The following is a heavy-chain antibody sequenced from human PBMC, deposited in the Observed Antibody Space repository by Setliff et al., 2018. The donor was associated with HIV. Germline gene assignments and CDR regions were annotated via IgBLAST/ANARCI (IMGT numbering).Heavy chain of an antibody. D-gene: IGHD2-21*01. CDR2: IYTSGRT. CDR3: ARGPSILWWTPHQTPYYFDY. Sequence: SLTCTVSGGSISSGSHYWSWIRQPAGKGLEWIGLIYTSGRTNYNPSLKSRVTISVDTSKNQFSLKLSSVTAADTAVYYCARGPSILWWTPHQTPYYFDYWGQGTLVTVSS. J-gene: IGHJ4*02. CDR1: GGSISSGSHY. V-gene: IGHV4-61*02.